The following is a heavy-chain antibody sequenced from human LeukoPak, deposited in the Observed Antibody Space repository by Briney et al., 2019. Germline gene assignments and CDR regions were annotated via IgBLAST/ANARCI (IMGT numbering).Heavy chain of an antibody. J-gene: IGHJ4*02. CDR3: AKGGYYDSSGYSPLGA. D-gene: IGHD3-22*01. CDR2: ISGSGGST. V-gene: IGHV3-23*01. Sequence: GGSLRLSCAASGFTFSSYAMSWVRQAPGKGLEWVSAISGSGGSTYYADSVKGRFTISRDNSKNTLYLQMNSLRAEDTAVYYCAKGGYYDSSGYSPLGAWGQGTLVTVSS. CDR1: GFTFSSYA.